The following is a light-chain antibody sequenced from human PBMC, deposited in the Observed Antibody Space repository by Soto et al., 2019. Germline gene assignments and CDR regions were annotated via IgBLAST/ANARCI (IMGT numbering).Light chain of an antibody. Sequence: ETVLTQSPATLSLSPGERATLSCRASESVDIYLAWYQQKPGQAPRLLIYHASNRATGIPARFSGSGSGTDFTLTISSLEPEDSAVYYCQQRRNWPPLTFGGGTRVESK. J-gene: IGKJ4*01. CDR1: ESVDIY. CDR3: QQRRNWPPLT. CDR2: HAS. V-gene: IGKV3-11*01.